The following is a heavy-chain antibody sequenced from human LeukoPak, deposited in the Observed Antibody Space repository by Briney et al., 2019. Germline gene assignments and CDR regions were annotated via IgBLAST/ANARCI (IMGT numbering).Heavy chain of an antibody. CDR1: GFTFSSYA. CDR3: ARDGVVPGNYYYYYYGMDV. D-gene: IGHD2-2*01. Sequence: PGGSLRLSCAASGFTFSSYAMHWVRQAPGKGLEWVAVISYDGSNKYYADSVKGRFTISRDNSKNTLYLQMNSLRAEDTAVYYCARDGVVPGNYYYYYYGMDVWGQGTTVTVSS. V-gene: IGHV3-30-3*01. J-gene: IGHJ6*02. CDR2: ISYDGSNK.